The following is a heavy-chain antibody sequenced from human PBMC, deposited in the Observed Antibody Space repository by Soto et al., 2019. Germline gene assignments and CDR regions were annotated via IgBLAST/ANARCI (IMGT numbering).Heavy chain of an antibody. CDR1: GFMFDNYA. CDR2: ISWNSGTI. D-gene: IGHD2-8*02. CDR3: AKSTGGTANGMDV. Sequence: EVQLVESGGGLVRPGRSLRLSCAASGFMFDNYAMHWVRQAPGKGLEWVSGISWNSGTIGYADSVKGRFTISRDNAKNSLYLQMNSLRAEDTALYYCAKSTGGTANGMDVWGQGTTVTVSS. J-gene: IGHJ6*02. V-gene: IGHV3-9*01.